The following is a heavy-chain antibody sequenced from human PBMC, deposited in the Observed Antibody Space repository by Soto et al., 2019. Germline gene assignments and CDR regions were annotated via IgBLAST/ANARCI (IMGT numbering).Heavy chain of an antibody. Sequence: GASVKVSCTASGYTFSNYYMHWVRQAPGQGLEWMGIINPSGGSTTYAQKFQGRVTMTRDTSTSTVHMELSSLRSEDTAVYYCARDQGAVRGICDVWGQGTTVTVSS. CDR2: INPSGGST. CDR1: GYTFSNYY. J-gene: IGHJ6*02. V-gene: IGHV1-46*01. D-gene: IGHD3-10*01. CDR3: ARDQGAVRGICDV.